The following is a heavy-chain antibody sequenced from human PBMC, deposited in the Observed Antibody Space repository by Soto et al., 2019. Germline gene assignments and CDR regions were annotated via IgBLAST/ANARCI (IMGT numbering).Heavy chain of an antibody. Sequence: ASVKVSCKASGYTFTSYAMDWVRQAPGQRLEWMGWINAGNGNTKYSQKFQGRVTITRDTSASTAHMELSSLRSEDTAVYYCARTGMVRGVIIMRWFDPWGQGTLVTVSS. CDR3: ARTGMVRGVIIMRWFDP. CDR2: INAGNGNT. CDR1: GYTFTSYA. D-gene: IGHD3-10*01. J-gene: IGHJ5*02. V-gene: IGHV1-3*01.